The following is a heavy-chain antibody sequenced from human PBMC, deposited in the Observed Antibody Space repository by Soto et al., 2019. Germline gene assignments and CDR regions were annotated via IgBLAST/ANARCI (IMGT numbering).Heavy chain of an antibody. D-gene: IGHD3-22*01. CDR2: ISYDGSNK. J-gene: IGHJ4*02. CDR1: GFTFSSYG. CDR3: AKDTSYDDNSANSRPEY. V-gene: IGHV3-30*18. Sequence: QLQLVESGGGVVQPGRSLRLSCEASGFTFSSYGMHWFRQAPGKGLEWVAVISYDGSNKYYADSVKGRFTISRDNSKNTLYLQMNSLRAEDTAVYYCAKDTSYDDNSANSRPEYWGQGARVTVSS.